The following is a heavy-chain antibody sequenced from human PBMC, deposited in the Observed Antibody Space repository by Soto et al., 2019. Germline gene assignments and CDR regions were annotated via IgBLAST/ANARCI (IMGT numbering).Heavy chain of an antibody. Sequence: PSETLSLTCTVSGGSISSGGYYWSWIRQHPGKGLEWIGYIYYSGSTYYNPSLKSRVTISVDTSKNQFSLKLSSVTAADTAVYYCARAGWQLVSPYYFGYWGQGTLVTVS. CDR3: ARAGWQLVSPYYFGY. V-gene: IGHV4-31*03. CDR2: IYYSGST. D-gene: IGHD6-13*01. J-gene: IGHJ4*02. CDR1: GGSISSGGYY.